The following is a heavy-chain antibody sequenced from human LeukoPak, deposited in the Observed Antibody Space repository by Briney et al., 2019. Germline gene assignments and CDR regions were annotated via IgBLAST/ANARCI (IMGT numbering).Heavy chain of an antibody. D-gene: IGHD5-18*01. CDR2: IYYSGST. Sequence: SETLSLTCTVSGDSISSSSYYWGWIRQPPGKGLEWIGSIYYSGSTYYNPSLKSRVTISVDTSKNQFSLKLSSVTAADTAVYYCAREVGGYRYGYRPTELSWYFDLWGRGTLVTVSP. CDR3: AREVGGYRYGYRPTELSWYFDL. J-gene: IGHJ2*01. CDR1: GDSISSSSYY. V-gene: IGHV4-39*07.